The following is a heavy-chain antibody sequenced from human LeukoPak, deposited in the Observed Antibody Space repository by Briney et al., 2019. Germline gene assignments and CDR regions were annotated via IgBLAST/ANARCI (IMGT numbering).Heavy chain of an antibody. CDR1: GFTFSTYE. V-gene: IGHV3-23*01. J-gene: IGHJ4*02. D-gene: IGHD6-13*01. Sequence: GGSLRLSCAASGFTFSTYEMNWVRQAPGKGLEWVSLISGSGASTYYPDSVKGRFTISRDNSKNTLSLQMNSLRAEDTAVYYCAPDLRGSAWSLDDWGQGTLVIVSS. CDR2: ISGSGAST. CDR3: APDLRGSAWSLDD.